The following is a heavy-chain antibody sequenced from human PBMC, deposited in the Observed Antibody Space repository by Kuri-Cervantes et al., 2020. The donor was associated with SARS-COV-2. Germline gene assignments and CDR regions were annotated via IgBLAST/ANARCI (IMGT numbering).Heavy chain of an antibody. V-gene: IGHV4-39*07. J-gene: IGHJ4*02. Sequence: SETLSLTCTVSGGSISSSSYYWGWIRQPPGKGLEWIGSIYYSGSTYYNPSLKSRVTISVDTSKNQFSLKLSSVTAADTAVYYCTRGSIAGRRGIFDFWGQGTVVTVSS. CDR2: IYYSGST. D-gene: IGHD6-6*01. CDR1: GGSISSSSYY. CDR3: TRGSIAGRRGIFDF.